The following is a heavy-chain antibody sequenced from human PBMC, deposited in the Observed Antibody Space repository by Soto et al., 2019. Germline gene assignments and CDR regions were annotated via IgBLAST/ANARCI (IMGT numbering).Heavy chain of an antibody. J-gene: IGHJ3*02. CDR3: ASAYSYVNRDAFDI. Sequence: GASVKVSCKASGYTFTGYYMHWVRQAPGQGLEWMGWTNPNSGGTNYAQKFQGWVTMTRDTSISTAYMELSRLRSDDTAVYYCASAYSYVNRDAFDIWGQGTMVTVSS. CDR2: TNPNSGGT. V-gene: IGHV1-2*04. D-gene: IGHD5-18*01. CDR1: GYTFTGYY.